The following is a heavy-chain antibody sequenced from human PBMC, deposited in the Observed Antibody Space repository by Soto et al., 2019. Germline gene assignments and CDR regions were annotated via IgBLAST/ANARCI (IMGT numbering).Heavy chain of an antibody. CDR1: GGSISSNY. D-gene: IGHD6-13*01. CDR3: ARYRREAVAGYTLDN. Sequence: PSETLSLTRTLPGGSISSNYWTWIRQPSGKGLEWIGYVYNSGSTNYNPSLKSRVTISEDTSKSQFSLKVNSMTAADTAVYYCARYRREAVAGYTLDNWGQGILVTVSS. V-gene: IGHV4-59*01. CDR2: VYNSGST. J-gene: IGHJ4*02.